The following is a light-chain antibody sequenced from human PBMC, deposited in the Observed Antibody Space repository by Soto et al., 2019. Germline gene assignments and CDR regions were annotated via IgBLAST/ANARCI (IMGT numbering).Light chain of an antibody. CDR3: QAWDSSTGV. J-gene: IGLJ1*01. CDR2: QDS. CDR1: NLGDKY. V-gene: IGLV3-1*01. Sequence: SYELTQPPSVSVSPGQTASITCSGDNLGDKYACWYQQKPGQSPVLVIYQDSKRPSGIPERFSGSNAGNTATLTISGTHAMDEADYSCQAWDSSTGVFGTGTKLNVL.